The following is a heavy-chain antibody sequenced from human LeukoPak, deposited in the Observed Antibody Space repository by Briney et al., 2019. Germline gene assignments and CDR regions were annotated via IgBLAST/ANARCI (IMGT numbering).Heavy chain of an antibody. CDR3: ARVQGSTRINYYYMDV. V-gene: IGHV4-38-2*01. CDR2: IHHSGST. J-gene: IGHJ6*03. Sequence: SETLSLTCGVSGYSISSGFYWGWIRQPPGKGLEWIGSIHHSGSTYYNPSLKSRVTISVDTSKNQFSLKLSSVTAADTAVYYCARVQGSTRINYYYMDVWGKGTTVTVSS. D-gene: IGHD2-2*01. CDR1: GYSISSGFY.